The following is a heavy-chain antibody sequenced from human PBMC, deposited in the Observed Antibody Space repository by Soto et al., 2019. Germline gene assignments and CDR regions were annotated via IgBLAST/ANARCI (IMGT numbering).Heavy chain of an antibody. Sequence: QVQLQESGPGLVKPSGTLSLTCAVSGGSVYSPNFWNWVRQPPGKGREWIGEIHHSGTSNYSPSLKSRLTLLVDKSKNEVSLNLNSVTAADTAVYYCGRTNTSGSPIDSWGQGTLVIVSS. V-gene: IGHV4-4*02. D-gene: IGHD6-19*01. CDR2: IHHSGTS. CDR3: GRTNTSGSPIDS. CDR1: GGSVYSPNF. J-gene: IGHJ4*02.